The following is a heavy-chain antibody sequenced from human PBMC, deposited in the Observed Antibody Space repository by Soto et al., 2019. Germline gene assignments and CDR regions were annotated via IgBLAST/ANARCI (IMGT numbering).Heavy chain of an antibody. V-gene: IGHV1-24*01. CDR1: GYTLTELA. D-gene: IGHD5-18*01. CDR3: AATAVTTMDYFAY. CDR2: FDPEDGKG. Sequence: QVQLVQSGAEVKKPGASVKVSCKVSGYTLTELAIHWVRQSPGKGLEWMGGFDPEDGKGLYPQKFQGRVSLTEYTSTDSAFIELSCLRAEDTAVYFCAATAVTTMDYFAYWGQGTLVTVSS. J-gene: IGHJ4*02.